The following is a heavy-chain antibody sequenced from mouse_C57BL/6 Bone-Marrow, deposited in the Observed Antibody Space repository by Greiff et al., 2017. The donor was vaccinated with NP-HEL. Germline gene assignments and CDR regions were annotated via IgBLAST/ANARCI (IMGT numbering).Heavy chain of an antibody. J-gene: IGHJ4*01. Sequence: VQLQQSGAELVRPGTSVKVSCKASGYAFTNYLIEWVKQRPGQGLEWIGVINPGSGGTNYNEKFKGKATLTADKSSSTAYMQLSSLTSEDSAVYFCARSGVGRDYAMDYWGQGTSVTVSS. V-gene: IGHV1-54*01. D-gene: IGHD4-1*01. CDR2: INPGSGGT. CDR3: ARSGVGRDYAMDY. CDR1: GYAFTNYL.